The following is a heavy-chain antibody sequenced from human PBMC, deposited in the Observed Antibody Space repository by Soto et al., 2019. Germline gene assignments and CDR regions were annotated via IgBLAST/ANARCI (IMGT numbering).Heavy chain of an antibody. Sequence: QVQLVQSGAEVKKPGASVKVSCKASGYTFTSYAMHWVRQAPGQRLEWMGWINAGNGNTKYSQKFQGRVTITRDTSASTAYMELSSLRSEDTAVYYCAKVHWSGYYPASYLDYYFDYWGQGTLVTVSS. CDR1: GYTFTSYA. V-gene: IGHV1-3*01. D-gene: IGHD3-3*01. CDR3: AKVHWSGYYPASYLDYYFDY. J-gene: IGHJ4*02. CDR2: INAGNGNT.